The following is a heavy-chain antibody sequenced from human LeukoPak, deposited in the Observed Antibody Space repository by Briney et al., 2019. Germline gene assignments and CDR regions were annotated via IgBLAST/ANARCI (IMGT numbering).Heavy chain of an antibody. J-gene: IGHJ4*02. CDR2: ISAYNGNT. CDR1: GYTFTSYG. D-gene: IGHD6-13*01. V-gene: IGHV1-18*01. CDR3: ARNRRIAAAAGFDY. Sequence: ASVKVSCKASGYTFTSYGISWVRQAPGQGLEWMGWISAYNGNTNYAQKLQGRVTMTTDTSTSTAYMELSRLRSDDTAVYYCARNRRIAAAAGFDYWGQGTLVTVSS.